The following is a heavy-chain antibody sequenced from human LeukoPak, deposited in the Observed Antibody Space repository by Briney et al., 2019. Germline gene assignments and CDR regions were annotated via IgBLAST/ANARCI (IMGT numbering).Heavy chain of an antibody. CDR2: TYYRSKWYN. J-gene: IGHJ4*02. CDR1: GDSVSSNSAA. D-gene: IGHD6-19*01. Sequence: SQTLSLTCAISGDSVSSNSAAWNWIRQSPSRGLEWLGRTYYRSKWYNDYAVSVKSRITINPDTSKNQFSLQLNSVTPEDTAVYYCARGISGAVAGTGPDLNFDYWGQGTLVTVSS. V-gene: IGHV6-1*01. CDR3: ARGISGAVAGTGPDLNFDY.